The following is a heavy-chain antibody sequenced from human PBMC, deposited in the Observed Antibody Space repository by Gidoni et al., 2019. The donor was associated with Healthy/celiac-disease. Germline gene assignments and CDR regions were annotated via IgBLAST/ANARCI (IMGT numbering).Heavy chain of an antibody. Sequence: QMQLVQPGPELKKPGTSVKFSCKASGFTFTSSAMQWVRQARGQRLEWIGWIVVGSGNTNYEQKFQERVTITRDMSTSTAYMELSSLRSEDTAVYYCAAYCTNGVCGDWYFDLWGRGTLVTVSS. J-gene: IGHJ2*01. CDR2: IVVGSGNT. CDR3: AAYCTNGVCGDWYFDL. CDR1: GFTFTSSA. V-gene: IGHV1-58*02. D-gene: IGHD2-8*01.